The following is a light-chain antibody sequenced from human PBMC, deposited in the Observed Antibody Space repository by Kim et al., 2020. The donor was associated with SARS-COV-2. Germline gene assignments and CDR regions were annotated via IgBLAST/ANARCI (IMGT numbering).Light chain of an antibody. V-gene: IGKV1-27*01. CDR1: ENIANA. CDR2: AAS. CDR3: QNNITAPWT. Sequence: AAVGDRVTTTCRASENIANALDLYQQKQGKVPKVLIYAASTLRTGVPSRVSGSVSGTEFTLTIGGLQTVDVATYYCQNNITAPWTFGAGTKVDIK. J-gene: IGKJ1*01.